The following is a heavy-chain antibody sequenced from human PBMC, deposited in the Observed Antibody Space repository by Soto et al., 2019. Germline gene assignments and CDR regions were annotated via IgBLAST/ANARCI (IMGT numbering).Heavy chain of an antibody. CDR2: ILPTSVTP. CDR3: ARGYDVNSELDY. CDR1: GGTFRGYA. J-gene: IGHJ4*02. D-gene: IGHD3-22*01. V-gene: IGHV1-69*01. Sequence: QVQLVQSGAEVKKPGSSVKVSCQASGGTFRGYAISWVRQAPGQGLEWLGGILPTSVTPNYAQKFQGRVTLTADESTNTAYMEVRGLRSGGTAVYYCARGYDVNSELDYWGQGTLVTVSS.